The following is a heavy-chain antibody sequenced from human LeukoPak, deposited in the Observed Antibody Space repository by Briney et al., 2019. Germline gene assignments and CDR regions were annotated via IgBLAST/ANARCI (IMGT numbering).Heavy chain of an antibody. CDR3: ARVKYYYDTSGTDDHWFDP. V-gene: IGHV4-39*07. J-gene: IGHJ5*02. CDR2: IYYRGNT. Sequence: SETLSLTCTVSGGSISNIDYYWGCIRQPPGKGLEWIGSIYYRGNTFYNPSLQSRLSISLDTSKNQFSLNLGSVTAADTAVYYCARVKYYYDTSGTDDHWFDPWGQGTLVTVSS. D-gene: IGHD3-22*01. CDR1: GGSISNIDYY.